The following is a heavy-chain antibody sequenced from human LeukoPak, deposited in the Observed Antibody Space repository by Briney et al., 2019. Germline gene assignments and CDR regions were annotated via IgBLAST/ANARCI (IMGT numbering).Heavy chain of an antibody. V-gene: IGHV3-30*18. J-gene: IGHJ6*04. CDR1: GSTFSSYG. D-gene: IGHD3-10*01. CDR2: ISYDGSNK. CDR3: AKAMVRGEGYGMDV. Sequence: GRSLRLSCAASGSTFSSYGMHWVRQAPGKGLEWVAVISYDGSNKYYADSVKGRFTISRDNSKNTLYLQMNSLRAEDTAVYYCAKAMVRGEGYGMDVWGKGTTVTVSS.